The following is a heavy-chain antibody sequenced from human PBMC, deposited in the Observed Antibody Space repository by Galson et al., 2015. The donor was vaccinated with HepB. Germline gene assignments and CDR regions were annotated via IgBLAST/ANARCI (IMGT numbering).Heavy chain of an antibody. CDR3: ARDFPSNIVGATPVFDY. V-gene: IGHV3-7*01. D-gene: IGHD1-26*01. CDR1: GFTFSSYW. Sequence: SLRLSCAASGFTFSSYWMSWARQAPGKGLEWVANIKQDGSEKYYVDSVKGRFTISRDNAKNSLYLQMNSLRAEDTAVYYCARDFPSNIVGATPVFDYWGQGTLVTVSS. CDR2: IKQDGSEK. J-gene: IGHJ4*02.